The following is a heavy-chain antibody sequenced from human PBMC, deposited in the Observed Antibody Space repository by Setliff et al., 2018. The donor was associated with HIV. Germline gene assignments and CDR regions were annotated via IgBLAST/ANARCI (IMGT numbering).Heavy chain of an antibody. CDR1: GFSLRTRGVG. CDR3: AHSSPPDYGDYQDYFDY. J-gene: IGHJ4*02. CDR2: IYWDDDK. Sequence: SGPTLVNPTQTLTLTCTFSGFSLRTRGVGVGWIRQPPGKALEWLALIYWDDDKRYSPSLKRRLTITKDTSKNQVVLTMTNMDPVDTATYNCAHSSPPDYGDYQDYFDYWGQGTLVTVSS. D-gene: IGHD4-17*01. V-gene: IGHV2-5*02.